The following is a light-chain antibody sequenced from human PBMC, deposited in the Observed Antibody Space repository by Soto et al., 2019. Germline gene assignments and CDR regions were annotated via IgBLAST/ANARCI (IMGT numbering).Light chain of an antibody. CDR2: AAS. J-gene: IGKJ1*01. V-gene: IGKV1-16*01. CDR3: QQYNSYSPWT. Sequence: DIQMTQSPSSLSASVGDRVTITCRASQSISNYLNWYQQKPEKAPKVLIYAASNLQSGVPSRFSGSGSGTEFTLTISSLQPDDFATYYCQQYNSYSPWTFGQGTKVDIK. CDR1: QSISNY.